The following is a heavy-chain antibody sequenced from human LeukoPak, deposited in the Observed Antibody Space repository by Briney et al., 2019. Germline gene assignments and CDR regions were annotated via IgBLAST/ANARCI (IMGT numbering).Heavy chain of an antibody. Sequence: PGGSLRLSCAASGFTFDDYAMHWVRQAPGKGLEWVSLISGDGGSTYYADSVKGRFTISRDNSKNSLYLQLNNLRAEDTAVYYCARDLRYFDFWGQGTPVTVSS. CDR2: ISGDGGST. J-gene: IGHJ4*02. CDR3: ARDLRYFDF. V-gene: IGHV3-43*02. CDR1: GFTFDDYA.